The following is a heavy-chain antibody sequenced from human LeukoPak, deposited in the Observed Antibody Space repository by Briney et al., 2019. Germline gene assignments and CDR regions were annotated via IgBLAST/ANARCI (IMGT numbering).Heavy chain of an antibody. CDR2: VNLQGST. V-gene: IGHV4-4*02. CDR1: GGTISDNNR. CDR3: AREGGPYRHLDY. J-gene: IGHJ4*02. Sequence: KPSETLSLTCGVSGGTISDNNRWTWFRQPPGKGLEWIGEVNLQGSTNYNPSLKSRVAISVDKSENHISLKLISVTAADTAVYYFAREGGPYRHLDYSCQGTLVTVAS.